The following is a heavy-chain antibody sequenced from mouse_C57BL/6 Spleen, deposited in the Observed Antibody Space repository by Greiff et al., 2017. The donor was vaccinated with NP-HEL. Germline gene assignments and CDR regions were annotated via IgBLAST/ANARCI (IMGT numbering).Heavy chain of an antibody. CDR2: ISSGSSTV. V-gene: IGHV5-17*01. CDR1: GFTFSDYG. D-gene: IGHD1-1*02. CDR3: ARDPGTYWYFDV. Sequence: EVMLVESGGGLVKPGGSLKLSCAASGFTFSDYGMHWVRQAPEKGLEWVAYISSGSSTVYYADTVKGRFTISRDNDKNNLFLKMTRLRYDDTVMYYCARDPGTYWYFDVWGTGTTVTVSS. J-gene: IGHJ1*03.